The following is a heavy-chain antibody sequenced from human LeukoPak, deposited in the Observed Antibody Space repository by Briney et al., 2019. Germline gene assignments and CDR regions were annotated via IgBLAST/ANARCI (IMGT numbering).Heavy chain of an antibody. CDR2: IYSGDNT. J-gene: IGHJ3*02. V-gene: IGHV3-66*01. CDR1: GFTVGRNY. Sequence: GGSLRLSCAASGFTVGRNYMSCVRQAPGKGLECVSIIYSGDNTYYADSVKGRFTISRDNSKNTLYLQMNSLRAEDTAAYYCARDRGVGYCSGGSCYRATFDIWGQGSMVTVSS. D-gene: IGHD2-15*01. CDR3: ARDRGVGYCSGGSCYRATFDI.